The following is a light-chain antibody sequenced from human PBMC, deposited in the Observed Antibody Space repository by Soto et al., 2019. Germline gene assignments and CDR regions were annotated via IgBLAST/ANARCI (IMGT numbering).Light chain of an antibody. Sequence: IVVTKSTATLSVSPGERATVACRASQSFXNNFAWYQQKPGQAPRLLTYCASTRATGSPARLSGSGYGTEFTLTISSLQSEDFAVYYCQQYNNGTLTFGGGTKVDIK. CDR2: CAS. J-gene: IGKJ4*01. CDR3: QQYNNGTLT. CDR1: QSFXNN. V-gene: IGKV3-15*01.